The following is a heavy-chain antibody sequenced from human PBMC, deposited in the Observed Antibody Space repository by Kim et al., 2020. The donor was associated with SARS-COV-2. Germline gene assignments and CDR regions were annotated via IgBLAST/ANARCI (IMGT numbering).Heavy chain of an antibody. V-gene: IGHV4-39*01. J-gene: IGHJ4*02. CDR3: ARLVSENSAVDY. Sequence: YYHPSLKSRVPISVDTSKNQFSLKMRSVTAADTAVYYCARLVSENSAVDYWGQGTLVTVSS.